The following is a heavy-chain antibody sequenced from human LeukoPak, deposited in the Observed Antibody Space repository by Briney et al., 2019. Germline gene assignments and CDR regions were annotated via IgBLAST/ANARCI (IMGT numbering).Heavy chain of an antibody. J-gene: IGHJ4*02. CDR1: GFTFSGYG. D-gene: IGHD2-2*01. CDR3: AKGEYQLLTYFDY. V-gene: IGHV3-30*02. CDR2: IRSDGSVK. Sequence: GGSLRLSCAASGFTFSGYGIHWVRQAPGKGLEWVAFIRSDGSVKYYADSVRGRFTISRDNSKNTLYLQINSLRAEDTAVYYCAKGEYQLLTYFDYWGQGALVTVSS.